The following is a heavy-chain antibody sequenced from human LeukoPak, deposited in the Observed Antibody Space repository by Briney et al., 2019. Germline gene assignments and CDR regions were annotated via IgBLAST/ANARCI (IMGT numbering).Heavy chain of an antibody. CDR2: ISGSGGST. J-gene: IGHJ4*02. Sequence: GGSLRLSCAASGFTFSSYAMSWVRQAPGKGLEWVSAISGSGGSTYYADSVKGRFTISRDNSKNTLYLQMNSLRAEDTAVYYCAKDRRSRFLEWLYRTTYFDYWGQGTLVTVSS. D-gene: IGHD3-3*01. V-gene: IGHV3-23*01. CDR1: GFTFSSYA. CDR3: AKDRRSRFLEWLYRTTYFDY.